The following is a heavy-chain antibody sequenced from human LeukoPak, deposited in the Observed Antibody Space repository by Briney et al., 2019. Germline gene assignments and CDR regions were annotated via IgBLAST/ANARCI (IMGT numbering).Heavy chain of an antibody. J-gene: IGHJ6*02. CDR1: GGSISSGGYY. D-gene: IGHD4-17*01. Sequence: SETLSLTCTVSGGSISSGGYYWSWIRQHPGKGLEWIGYIYDSGSTYYNPSLKSRVTISVDTSKNQFSLKLSSVTAADTAVYYCARYRTVTSPGSYYYYGMDVWGQGTTVTVSS. CDR2: IYDSGST. CDR3: ARYRTVTSPGSYYYYGMDV. V-gene: IGHV4-31*03.